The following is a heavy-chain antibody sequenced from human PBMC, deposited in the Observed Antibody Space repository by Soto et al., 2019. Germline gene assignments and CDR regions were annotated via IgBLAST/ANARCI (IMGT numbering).Heavy chain of an antibody. CDR2: INPNSGGT. J-gene: IGHJ6*02. V-gene: IGHV1-2*04. CDR1: GGTFSSYT. Sequence: ASVKVSCKASGGTFSSYTISWVRQAPGQGLEWMGWINPNSGGTNYAQKFQGWVTMTRDTSISTAYMELSRLRSDDTAVYYCARESPLELQNGMDVWGQGTTVTVS. CDR3: ARESPLELQNGMDV. D-gene: IGHD1-7*01.